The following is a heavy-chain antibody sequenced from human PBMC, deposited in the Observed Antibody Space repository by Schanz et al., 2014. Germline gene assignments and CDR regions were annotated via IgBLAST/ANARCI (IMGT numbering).Heavy chain of an antibody. Sequence: VQLVDSGGGLVQPGGSLRLSCAASGFIFSNSWMSWVRQAPGKGLEWVAVMSYDGSNKYYADSVKGRFTISRDNSKNTLYLQMNSLRADDTAVYYCARDLLVSHYDFWSGNDYWGQGTLVTVSS. J-gene: IGHJ4*02. D-gene: IGHD3-3*01. V-gene: IGHV3-30-3*01. CDR3: ARDLLVSHYDFWSGNDY. CDR2: MSYDGSNK. CDR1: GFIFSNSW.